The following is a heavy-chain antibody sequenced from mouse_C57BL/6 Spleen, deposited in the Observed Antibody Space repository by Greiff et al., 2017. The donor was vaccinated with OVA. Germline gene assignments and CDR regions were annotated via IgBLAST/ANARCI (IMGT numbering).Heavy chain of an antibody. V-gene: IGHV1-69*01. Sequence: QVQLKQPGAELVMPGASVKLSCKASGYTFTSYWMHWVKQRPGQGLEWIGEIDPSDSYTNYNQKFKGKSTLTVDKSSSTAYMQLSSLTSEDSAVYYCAIYDYDAMDYWGQGTSVTVSS. CDR2: IDPSDSYT. CDR3: AIYDYDAMDY. J-gene: IGHJ4*01. CDR1: GYTFTSYW. D-gene: IGHD2-3*01.